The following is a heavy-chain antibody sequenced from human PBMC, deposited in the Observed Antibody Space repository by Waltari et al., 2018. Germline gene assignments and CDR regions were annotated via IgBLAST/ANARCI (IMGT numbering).Heavy chain of an antibody. J-gene: IGHJ4*02. CDR3: AHLDNTAMVTYYFDY. Sequence: EVQLLESGGGLVQPGGSLRLSCAASGFTFSSYAMSWVRQAPGKGLEWVSVIYSGGSTYYADSVKGRFTISRDNSKNTLYLQMNSLRAEDTAVYYCAHLDNTAMVTYYFDYWGQGTLVTVSS. D-gene: IGHD5-18*01. CDR2: IYSGGST. V-gene: IGHV3-23*03. CDR1: GFTFSSYA.